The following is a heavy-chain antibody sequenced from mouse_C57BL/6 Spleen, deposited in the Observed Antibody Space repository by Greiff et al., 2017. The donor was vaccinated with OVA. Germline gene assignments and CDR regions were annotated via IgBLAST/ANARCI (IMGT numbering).Heavy chain of an antibody. CDR2: ISDGGSYT. V-gene: IGHV5-4*01. Sequence: DVQLVESGGGLVKPGGSLKLSCAASGFTFSSYAMSWVRQTPEKRLEWVATISDGGSYTYYPDNVKGRFTISRDNAKNNLYLQMSHLKSEDTAMYYCARENGDYYAMDYWGQGTSVTVSS. J-gene: IGHJ4*01. CDR3: ARENGDYYAMDY. CDR1: GFTFSSYA.